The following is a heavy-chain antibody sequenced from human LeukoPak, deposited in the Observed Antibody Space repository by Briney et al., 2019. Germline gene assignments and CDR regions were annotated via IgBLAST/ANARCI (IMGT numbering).Heavy chain of an antibody. CDR1: GYTFTSYA. CDR3: ARDSGSYPNAFDI. Sequence: GASVKVSCKASGYTFTSYAMHWVRQAPGQRLEWMGWINAGNGNTKYSQKFQGRVTITRDTSASTAYMELSSLRSEDTAVYYCARDSGSYPNAFDIWGQGTMVTVSS. V-gene: IGHV1-3*01. D-gene: IGHD1-26*01. CDR2: INAGNGNT. J-gene: IGHJ3*02.